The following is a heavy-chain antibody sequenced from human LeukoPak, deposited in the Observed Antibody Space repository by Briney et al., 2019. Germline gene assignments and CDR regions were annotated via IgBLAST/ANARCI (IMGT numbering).Heavy chain of an antibody. CDR3: ASHTSSWYYFDY. CDR1: GFTVSSNY. CDR2: IYSGDST. J-gene: IGHJ4*02. D-gene: IGHD6-13*01. Sequence: PGGSLRLSCAASGFTVSSNYMSWVRQAPGKGLEWVSLIYSGDSTYYADSVKGRFTISRDNSKNTLYLQMNSLRAEDTAVYYCASHTSSWYYFDYWGQGTLVTVSS. V-gene: IGHV3-66*04.